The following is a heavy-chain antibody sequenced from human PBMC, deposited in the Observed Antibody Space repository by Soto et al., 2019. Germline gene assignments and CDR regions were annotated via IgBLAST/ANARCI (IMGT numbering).Heavy chain of an antibody. CDR3: ARDLDSGYSKLGY. CDR1: EFSFSSYS. Sequence: GGSLRLSCVASEFSFSSYSMNWVRQAPGKGLEWVSSISSGGFTIYYADYVKGRFTISRDNVKNSLYLRMDSLRVADTAVYYCARDLDSGYSKLGYWGQGT. D-gene: IGHD5-12*01. J-gene: IGHJ4*02. CDR2: ISSGGFTI. V-gene: IGHV3-48*01.